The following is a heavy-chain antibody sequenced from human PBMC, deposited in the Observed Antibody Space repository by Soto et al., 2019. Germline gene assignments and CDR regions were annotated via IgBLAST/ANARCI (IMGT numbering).Heavy chain of an antibody. D-gene: IGHD3-22*01. V-gene: IGHV3-33*01. CDR3: ARPHYYDSSGYYWDY. CDR1: GFTFSSYG. J-gene: IGHJ4*02. Sequence: QVQLVESGGGVVQPGRSLRLSCVASGFTFSSYGMHWVRQAPGKGLEWVAGIWYDGSNKYYADSVKGRFTISRDNSKNMLYLQMNSLRAEDTAVYYCARPHYYDSSGYYWDYWGQGTLVTVSS. CDR2: IWYDGSNK.